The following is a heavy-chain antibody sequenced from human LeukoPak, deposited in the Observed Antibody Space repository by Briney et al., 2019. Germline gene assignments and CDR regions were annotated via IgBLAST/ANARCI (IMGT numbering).Heavy chain of an antibody. CDR1: GDTFTAHC. D-gene: IGHD1-26*01. V-gene: IGHV1-2*02. CDR2: INANSGGT. CDR3: ARGAVGATTWFNP. J-gene: IGHJ5*02. Sequence: GASVKVSCKASGDTFTAHCMHWVRQAPGQGLEWMGWINANSGGTKYAQKFQGRVTMTRDTTIRTVYMELGRLRSDDTAVYYCARGAVGATTWFNPWGHGTLVTVSS.